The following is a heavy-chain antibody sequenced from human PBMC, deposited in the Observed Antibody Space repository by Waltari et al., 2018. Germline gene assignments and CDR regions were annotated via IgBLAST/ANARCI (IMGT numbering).Heavy chain of an antibody. CDR3: ARRLYAMVTDYGMDV. V-gene: IGHV1-46*01. CDR2: INPRGGST. Sequence: QVQLVQSGAEVKKPGASVKVSCKASGYTFTSYYMHWVRQAPGQGLEWMGIINPRGGSTSYAQKFQGRVTMTRDTSTSTVYMELSSLRSEDTAVYYCARRLYAMVTDYGMDVWGQGTTVTVSS. J-gene: IGHJ6*02. D-gene: IGHD5-18*01. CDR1: GYTFTSYY.